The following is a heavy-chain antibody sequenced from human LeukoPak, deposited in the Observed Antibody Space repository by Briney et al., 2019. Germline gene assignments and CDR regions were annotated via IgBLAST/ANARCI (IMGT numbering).Heavy chain of an antibody. CDR1: GGTFSSYA. D-gene: IGHD3-22*01. CDR3: ARDGQYYYDRRDYHYYGMDV. Sequence: GGSVKVSCKASGGTFSSYAISWVRQAPGQGLEWMGRIIPILGIANYAQKFQGRVTITADKSTSTAYMELSSLRSEDTAVYYCARDGQYYYDRRDYHYYGMDVWGQGTTVTVSS. J-gene: IGHJ6*01. V-gene: IGHV1-69*04. CDR2: IIPILGIA.